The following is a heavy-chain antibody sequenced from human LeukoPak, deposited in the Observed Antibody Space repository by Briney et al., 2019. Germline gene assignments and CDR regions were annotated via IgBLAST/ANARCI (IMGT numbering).Heavy chain of an antibody. Sequence: PGGSLRLSCAASGFTFSSYGMHWVRQAPGKGLEWVAFIRYDGSNKYYADSVKGRFTISRDNSKNTLYLQMNSLRAEDTAVYYCAKDYVRSGGAYCGGDCYRWHTHDRIFDYWGQGTLVTVSS. CDR3: AKDYVRSGGAYCGGDCYRWHTHDRIFDY. D-gene: IGHD2-21*01. V-gene: IGHV3-30*02. CDR2: IRYDGSNK. J-gene: IGHJ4*02. CDR1: GFTFSSYG.